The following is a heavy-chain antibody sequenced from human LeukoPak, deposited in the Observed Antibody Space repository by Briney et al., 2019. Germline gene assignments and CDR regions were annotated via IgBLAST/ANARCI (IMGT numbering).Heavy chain of an antibody. V-gene: IGHV1-2*02. CDR2: INPNSGGT. Sequence: ASVKVSCKASGYTFTGYYMHWVRQAPGQGLELMGWINPNSGGTNYAQKFQGRVTMTRDTSISTAYMERSRLRSDDTAVYYCARELGYDFWSGYYSYYYGMDVWGQGTTVTVSS. CDR1: GYTFTGYY. CDR3: ARELGYDFWSGYYSYYYGMDV. J-gene: IGHJ6*02. D-gene: IGHD3-3*01.